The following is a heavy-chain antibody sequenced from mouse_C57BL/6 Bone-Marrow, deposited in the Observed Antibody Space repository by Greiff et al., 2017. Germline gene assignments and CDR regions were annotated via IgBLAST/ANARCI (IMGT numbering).Heavy chain of an antibody. CDR3: ARPITTVVAPYFDV. V-gene: IGHV1-39*01. J-gene: IGHJ1*03. CDR1: GYSFTDYN. D-gene: IGHD1-1*01. CDR2: INPNYGTT. Sequence: VQLQQSGPELVKPGASVKISCKASGYSFTDYNMNWVKPSNGKSLEWIGVINPNYGTTSYNQKFKGKATLTVDQSSSTAYMQLNSLTSEDSAVYYCARPITTVVAPYFDVWGTGTTVTVSS.